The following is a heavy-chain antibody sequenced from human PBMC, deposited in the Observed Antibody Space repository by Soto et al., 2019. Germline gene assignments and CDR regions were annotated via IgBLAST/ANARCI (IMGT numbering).Heavy chain of an antibody. CDR1: GDSVSSNNAA. V-gene: IGHV6-1*01. Sequence: PSQTLSLTCAISGDSVSSNNAAWNWIRQSPSRGLEWLGRTYYRSKWFHDYAVSVKSRITIDPEISKNQFSLLLDSVTPEDTAVYYCARGRDSSFDYWGQGPRVTVSS. CDR3: ARGRDSSFDY. J-gene: IGHJ4*02. D-gene: IGHD2-21*02. CDR2: TYYRSKWFH.